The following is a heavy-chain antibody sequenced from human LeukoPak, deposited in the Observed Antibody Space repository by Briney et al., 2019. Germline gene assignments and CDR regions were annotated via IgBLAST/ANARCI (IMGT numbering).Heavy chain of an antibody. V-gene: IGHV4-59*01. J-gene: IGHJ4*02. CDR3: ARGKYYFDY. CDR1: GGSISNYF. CDR2: MYYSGNT. Sequence: PSETLSLTCTVSGGSISNYFWSWIRQPPGKGLEWIGYMYYSGNTNYNPSLKSRLTTSLDTSKNQFSLKLSSVTAADTAVYYCARGKYYFDYWGQGTLVTVSS.